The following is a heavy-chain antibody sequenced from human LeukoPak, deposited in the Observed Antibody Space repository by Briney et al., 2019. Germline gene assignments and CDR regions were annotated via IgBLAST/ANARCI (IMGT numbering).Heavy chain of an antibody. CDR1: GFTFSTYS. V-gene: IGHV3-48*01. CDR2: ISESSSTI. J-gene: IGHJ6*03. CDR3: ARAIIAATGTAYYYYYMDV. D-gene: IGHD6-13*01. Sequence: GGSLRLSCAASGFTFSTYSMNWVRQAPGKGLEWLSYISESSSTIYYGDSVKGRFTISRDNAKNSLYLQMNSLRAEDTAVFYCARAIIAATGTAYYYYYMDVWGKGTTVTVS.